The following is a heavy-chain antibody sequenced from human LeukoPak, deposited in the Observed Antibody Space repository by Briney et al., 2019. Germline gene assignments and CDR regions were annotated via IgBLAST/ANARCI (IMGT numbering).Heavy chain of an antibody. Sequence: ASVKVSCKASGYTFTSYGISWVRQAPGQGLEWMGWISAYNGNTNYAQKLQGRVTMTTDTSTSTAYMELRSLRSDDTAVYYCARIPGRRITMIVVASNWFDPWGQGTLVTVSS. CDR2: ISAYNGNT. CDR3: ARIPGRRITMIVVASNWFDP. CDR1: GYTFTSYG. V-gene: IGHV1-18*01. J-gene: IGHJ5*02. D-gene: IGHD3-22*01.